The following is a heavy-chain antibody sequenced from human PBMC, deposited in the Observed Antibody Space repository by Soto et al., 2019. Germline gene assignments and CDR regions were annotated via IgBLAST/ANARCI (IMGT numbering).Heavy chain of an antibody. D-gene: IGHD1-26*01. V-gene: IGHV4-34*01. CDR2: INHSGNT. J-gene: IGHJ4*02. CDR3: ARHHVRGRTIAGAAEF. Sequence: QVQLQQWGAGLLKPSETLSLTCAVYGKSLSGYYWSWIRQPPGKALEWLGEINHSGNTNYNPSLKSRVTISVDTSKNPLFLNLSSVTAADTAMYYCARHHVRGRTIAGAAEFWGQGTLVTVSS. CDR1: GKSLSGYY.